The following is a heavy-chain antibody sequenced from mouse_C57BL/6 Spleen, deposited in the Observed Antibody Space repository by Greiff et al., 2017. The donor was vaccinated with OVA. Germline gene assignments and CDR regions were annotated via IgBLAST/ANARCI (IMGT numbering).Heavy chain of an antibody. CDR2: INYDGSST. CDR3: ARVGGYDGGAWFAY. CDR1: GFTFSDYY. V-gene: IGHV5-16*01. J-gene: IGHJ3*01. Sequence: EVMLVESEGGLVQPGSSMKLSCTASGFTFSDYYMAWVRQVPEKGLEWVANINYDGSSTYYLDSLKSRFIISRDNAKNILYLQMSSLKSEDTATYYCARVGGYDGGAWFAYWGQGTLVTVSA. D-gene: IGHD2-2*01.